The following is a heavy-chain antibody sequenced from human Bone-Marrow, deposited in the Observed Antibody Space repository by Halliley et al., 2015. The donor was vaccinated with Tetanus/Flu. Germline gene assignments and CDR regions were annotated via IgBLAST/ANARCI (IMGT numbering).Heavy chain of an antibody. CDR3: ARPLLAKTPRRSWAFDY. D-gene: IGHD5-12*01. J-gene: IGHJ4*02. CDR2: IYPGDPET. Sequence: IIYPGDPETIYSPSFQGQVPISVDNSINPAYLQWSSLKASDTAIFYCARPLLAKTPRRSWAFDYWGQGTLVTVSS. V-gene: IGHV5-51*01.